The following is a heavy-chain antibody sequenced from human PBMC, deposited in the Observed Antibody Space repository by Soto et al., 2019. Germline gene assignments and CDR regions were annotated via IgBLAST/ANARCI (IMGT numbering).Heavy chain of an antibody. Sequence: GASVKVSCKASGGTFSSYAISWVRQAPGQGLEWMGGIIPIFGTANYAQKFQGRVTITADESTSTAYMELCSLRSEDTAVYYCARERVVLVPAAIGGYYYYGMDVWGQGTTVTVSS. J-gene: IGHJ6*02. CDR1: GGTFSSYA. D-gene: IGHD2-2*01. CDR2: IIPIFGTA. V-gene: IGHV1-69*13. CDR3: ARERVVLVPAAIGGYYYYGMDV.